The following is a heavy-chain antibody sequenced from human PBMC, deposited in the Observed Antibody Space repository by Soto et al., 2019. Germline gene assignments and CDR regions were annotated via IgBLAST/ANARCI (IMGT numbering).Heavy chain of an antibody. CDR1: GFTFSSYA. Sequence: EVQLVESGGGLVQPGGSLRLSCAASGFTFSSYAMNWVRQAPGKGLEWVSVISGSGDSTYYADSVKGRFTISRDNSKNTLYLQMNSLRAEDTAVYYCARRSSGWYFDYWGQGTLVTVSS. CDR3: ARRSSGWYFDY. CDR2: ISGSGDST. V-gene: IGHV3-23*04. D-gene: IGHD6-19*01. J-gene: IGHJ4*02.